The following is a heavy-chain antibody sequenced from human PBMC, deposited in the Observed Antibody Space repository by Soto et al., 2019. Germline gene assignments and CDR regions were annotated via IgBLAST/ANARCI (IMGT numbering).Heavy chain of an antibody. V-gene: IGHV4-59*01. CDR1: GGSISSYY. J-gene: IGHJ5*02. Sequence: SETLSLTCTVSGGSISSYYWSWIRQPPGKGLEWIGYIYYSGSTNYNPSLKSRVTISVDTSKNQFSLKLSSVTAADTAVYYCARDQKYYDSSGYYPHNWFDPWGQGTLVTVSP. CDR3: ARDQKYYDSSGYYPHNWFDP. D-gene: IGHD3-22*01. CDR2: IYYSGST.